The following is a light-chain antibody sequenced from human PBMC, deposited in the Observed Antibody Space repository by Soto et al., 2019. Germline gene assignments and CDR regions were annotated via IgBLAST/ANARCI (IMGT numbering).Light chain of an antibody. CDR3: LQHYSWPWT. CDR1: QSVSSN. V-gene: IGKV3-15*01. CDR2: GAS. Sequence: EIVMTQSPPTLSVSPGERATLSCRASQSVSSNLAWYQQKPGQAPRLLIYGASTRATGIPARFSGSGSETEFTLTISGLQSEDSGVYYCLQHYSWPWTFGQGTKVDIK. J-gene: IGKJ1*01.